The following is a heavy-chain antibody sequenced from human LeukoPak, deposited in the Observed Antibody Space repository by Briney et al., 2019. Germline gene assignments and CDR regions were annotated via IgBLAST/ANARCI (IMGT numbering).Heavy chain of an antibody. D-gene: IGHD5-12*01. CDR3: ARRRDRGYDFDY. CDR1: GGSINSDDYY. CDR2: IYYSGST. J-gene: IGHJ4*02. Sequence: SQTLSLTCTVSGGSINSDDYYWSWIRQHPGKGLEWIGHIYYSGSTYYSPSLKSRVAISVDTSKSQFSLRLSSVTAADTAVYYCARRRDRGYDFDYWGQGTLVTVSS. V-gene: IGHV4-31*03.